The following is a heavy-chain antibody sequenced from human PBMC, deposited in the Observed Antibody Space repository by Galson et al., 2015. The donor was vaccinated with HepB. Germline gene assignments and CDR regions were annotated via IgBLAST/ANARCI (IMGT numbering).Heavy chain of an antibody. J-gene: IGHJ4*02. CDR1: GFTFSSYS. Sequence: SLRLSCAASGFTFSSYSMNWVRQAPGKGLEWVSYISSSSSTIYYADSVKGRFTISRDNAKNSLYLQMNSLRAEDTAVYYCARDNPDYGDYWTADFDYWGQGTLVTVSS. CDR2: ISSSSSTI. CDR3: ARDNPDYGDYWTADFDY. V-gene: IGHV3-48*01. D-gene: IGHD4-17*01.